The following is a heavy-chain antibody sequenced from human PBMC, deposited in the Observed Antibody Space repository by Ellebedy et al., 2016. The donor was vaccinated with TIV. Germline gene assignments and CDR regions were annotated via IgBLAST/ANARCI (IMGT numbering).Heavy chain of an antibody. Sequence: GESLKISCAASGFNFRSYWMTWVRQAPGKGLEWVANIKQDGSEKYYVDSMKGRVTISRDNAKNSLYLQINSLRAEDTAVYYCARDGSYGDYLSPTHAFEIWGQGTMVTVSS. CDR3: ARDGSYGDYLSPTHAFEI. J-gene: IGHJ3*02. V-gene: IGHV3-7*01. D-gene: IGHD3-16*01. CDR2: IKQDGSEK. CDR1: GFNFRSYW.